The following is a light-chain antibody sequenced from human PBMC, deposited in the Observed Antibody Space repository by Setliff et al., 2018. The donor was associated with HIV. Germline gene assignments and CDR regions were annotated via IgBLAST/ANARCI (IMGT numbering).Light chain of an antibody. CDR3: ASYTKRNVFV. CDR2: EVT. CDR1: TSDIGSYTF. V-gene: IGLV2-14*01. J-gene: IGLJ1*01. Sequence: QSALTQPASVSGSPGQSITISCTGTTSDIGSYTFVSWYQHYPGEAPKLILYEVTDRPSGVSYRFSGSRSGTTASLTISGLRAEDEAGYYCASYTKRNVFVFGTGTKVTVL.